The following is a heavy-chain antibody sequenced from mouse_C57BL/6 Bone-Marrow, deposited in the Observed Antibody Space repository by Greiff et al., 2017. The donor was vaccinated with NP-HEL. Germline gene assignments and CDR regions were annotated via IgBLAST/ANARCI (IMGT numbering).Heavy chain of an antibody. J-gene: IGHJ3*01. Sequence: EVQLQESGTVLARPGASVKMSCKTSGYTFTSYWMHWVKQRPGQGLEWIGAIYPGNSDTSYNQKFKGKAKLTAVTSASTAYMELSSLTNEDSAVYYCTKTGGGYYDWFAYWGQGTLVTVSA. D-gene: IGHD2-3*01. V-gene: IGHV1-5*01. CDR2: IYPGNSDT. CDR1: GYTFTSYW. CDR3: TKTGGGYYDWFAY.